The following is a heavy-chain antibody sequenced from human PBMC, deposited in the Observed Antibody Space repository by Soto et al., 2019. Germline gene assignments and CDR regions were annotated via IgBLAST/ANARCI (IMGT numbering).Heavy chain of an antibody. CDR2: IYHSGST. D-gene: IGHD3-22*01. CDR1: GNSISTTNW. J-gene: IGHJ4*02. Sequence: SETLSLTCVVSGNSISTTNWWSWVRQSPGKGLEWIGEIYHSGSTNYNPSLKSRVTISVDKSKNQFSLKLSSVTAADTAVYYCARDVGYHYDGSPSGQFDFWGQGTLVTVS. V-gene: IGHV4-4*02. CDR3: ARDVGYHYDGSPSGQFDF.